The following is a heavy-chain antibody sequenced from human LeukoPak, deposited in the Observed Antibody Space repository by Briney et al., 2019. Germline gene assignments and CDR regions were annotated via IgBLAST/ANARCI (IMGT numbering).Heavy chain of an antibody. V-gene: IGHV3-66*02. Sequence: GGSLRLSCAASGFTVSSNYMSWVRQAPGKGLEWVSVIYSGGNSYYADSVKGRFTISRDNSKNTLYLQMNSLRAEDSAVYYCARVGWLSPPFDYWGQGTLVTVSS. J-gene: IGHJ4*02. CDR1: GFTVSSNY. CDR3: ARVGWLSPPFDY. CDR2: IYSGGNS. D-gene: IGHD3-9*01.